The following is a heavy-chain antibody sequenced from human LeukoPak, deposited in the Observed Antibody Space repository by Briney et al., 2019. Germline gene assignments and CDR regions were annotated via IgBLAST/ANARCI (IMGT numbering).Heavy chain of an antibody. CDR3: AKDPRLCGGDCFTTIDF. V-gene: IGHV3-23*01. J-gene: IGHJ3*01. CDR1: GFTFSDYY. Sequence: GGSLRLSCAASGFTFSDYYMSWIRQAPGQGLEWVSSISDSSGGRTPYADSVKGRFTISRDNSKNTLYLQMNSLRVEDTAIYYCAKDPRLCGGDCFTTIDFWGQGTMVTVSP. CDR2: ISDSSGGRT. D-gene: IGHD2-21*02.